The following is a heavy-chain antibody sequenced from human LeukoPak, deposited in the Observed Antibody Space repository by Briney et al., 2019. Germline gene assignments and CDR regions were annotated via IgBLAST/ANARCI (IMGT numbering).Heavy chain of an antibody. CDR3: ARDQEGFDY. Sequence: ASVKVSCKAPGYTFTSNYIHWVRQAPGQGLEWMGMIYPRDGSTSYAQKFQGRVTVTRDTSTSTVHMELSGLRSEDTAVYYCARDQEGFDYWGQGTLVTVSS. V-gene: IGHV1-46*01. CDR1: GYTFTSNY. CDR2: IYPRDGST. J-gene: IGHJ4*02.